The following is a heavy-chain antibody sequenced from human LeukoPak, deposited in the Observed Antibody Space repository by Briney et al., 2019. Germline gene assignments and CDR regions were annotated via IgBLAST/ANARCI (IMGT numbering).Heavy chain of an antibody. D-gene: IGHD1-26*01. CDR1: NGSIRTNSYN. CDR3: ARVGAAYFEY. Sequence: SETLSLTCTVSNGSIRTNSYNWGWIRQPPGKGLEWIASISYSGATYYNPSLKSRVTMSVDTSKNEFSLKLSPVTAADTAVFYCARVGAAYFEYWGQGTVVTVSS. CDR2: ISYSGAT. J-gene: IGHJ4*02. V-gene: IGHV4-39*07.